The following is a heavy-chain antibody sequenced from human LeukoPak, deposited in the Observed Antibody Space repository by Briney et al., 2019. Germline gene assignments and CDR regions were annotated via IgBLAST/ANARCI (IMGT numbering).Heavy chain of an antibody. CDR3: ARDIEVGDY. Sequence: TGGSLRLSCAASGFTFSAYHINWVRQAPGKGLEWVANIKQDGSEKYYVDSVKGRFTISRDNAKNSLYLQMNSLRAEDTAVYYCARDIEVGDYWGQGTLVTVSS. J-gene: IGHJ4*02. CDR1: GFTFSAYH. V-gene: IGHV3-7*01. CDR2: IKQDGSEK. D-gene: IGHD2-15*01.